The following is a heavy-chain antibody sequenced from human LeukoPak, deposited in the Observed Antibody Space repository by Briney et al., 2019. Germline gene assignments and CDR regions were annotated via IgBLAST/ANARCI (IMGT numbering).Heavy chain of an antibody. CDR2: ISSGSSYI. Sequence: PGGSLRLSCAASGFSFSSYTMNWVRQAPGKGLEWVSIISSGSSYIHYADSVKGRFTISRDNAKNSLYLQMNSLRVEDTAVYYCARHVVAVGFDYWGQGTLVTVSS. CDR1: GFSFSSYT. J-gene: IGHJ4*02. CDR3: ARHVVAVGFDY. V-gene: IGHV3-21*01. D-gene: IGHD3-22*01.